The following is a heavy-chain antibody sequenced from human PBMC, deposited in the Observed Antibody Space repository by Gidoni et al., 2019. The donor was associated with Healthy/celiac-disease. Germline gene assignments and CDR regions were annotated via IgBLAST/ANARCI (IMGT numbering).Heavy chain of an antibody. J-gene: IGHJ4*02. CDR2: IYWDDDK. CDR3: ATYCSGGSCVGSRYDY. V-gene: IGHV2-5*02. Sequence: QITLKESGPTLVKPTQTLTLTCTFSGFSLSTSGVGVGWIRQPPGKALEWLALIYWDDDKRYSPSLKSRLTITKDTSKNQVVLTMTNMDPVDTATYYCATYCSGGSCVGSRYDYWGQGTLVTVSS. D-gene: IGHD2-15*01. CDR1: GFSLSTSGVG.